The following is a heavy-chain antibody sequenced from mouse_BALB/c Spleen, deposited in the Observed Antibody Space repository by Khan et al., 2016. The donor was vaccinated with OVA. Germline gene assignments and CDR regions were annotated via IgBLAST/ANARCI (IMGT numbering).Heavy chain of an antibody. CDR3: WILL. CDR2: IRLKSDDYVT. J-gene: IGHJ2*01. Sequence: EVKLLESGGRSVQPGGPTPLSSVASPPTLTTHWPTPSRTSPEQGTDCVAEIRLKSDDYVTHYAESVKGRFTISRDDSKSSVYLQMNNLRAEDTGIYYCWILLWGQGTTLTVSS. V-gene: IGHV6-6*02. CDR1: PPTLTTHW.